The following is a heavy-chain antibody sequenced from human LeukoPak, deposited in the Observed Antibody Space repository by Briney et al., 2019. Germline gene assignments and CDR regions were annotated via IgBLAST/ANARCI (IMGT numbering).Heavy chain of an antibody. J-gene: IGHJ3*02. CDR3: ARDLEWLYPGGAFDI. Sequence: PGGALRLSCAASGFTFSNYAMIWVRQAPGKGLELVSGLSSSGGTTYYADSVKGRFTTSRDNSKSMMYLGMNSLRDEDTAVYYCARDLEWLYPGGAFDIWGQGTMVTVSS. V-gene: IGHV3-23*01. D-gene: IGHD3-3*01. CDR2: LSSSGGTT. CDR1: GFTFSNYA.